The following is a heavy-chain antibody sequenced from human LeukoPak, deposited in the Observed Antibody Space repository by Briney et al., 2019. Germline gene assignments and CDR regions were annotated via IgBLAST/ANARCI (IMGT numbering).Heavy chain of an antibody. J-gene: IGHJ4*02. Sequence: PSETLSLTCTVSGGSLSSYYWSWIRQPAGKGLEWIGRIYTSGSTNYNPSLKSRVTMSVDTSKNQFSLKLSSVTAADTTVYYCARETLYCSGGSCYDYFDYWGQGTLVTVSS. CDR3: ARETLYCSGGSCYDYFDY. CDR2: IYTSGST. D-gene: IGHD2-15*01. V-gene: IGHV4-4*07. CDR1: GGSLSSYY.